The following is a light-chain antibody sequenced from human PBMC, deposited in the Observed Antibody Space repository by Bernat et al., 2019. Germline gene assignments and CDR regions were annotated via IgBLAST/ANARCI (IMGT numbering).Light chain of an antibody. CDR3: CEYAGSSSYV. J-gene: IGLJ1*01. CDR2: EVS. V-gene: IGLV2-23*02. Sequence: QSALTQPASVSGSPGQSITISCTGTSSDVGSYNLVSWYQQHPGKAPKLMIYEVSKRPSGVSNRFSGSKSGNTASLTISGLQAEDEADYYCCEYAGSSSYVFGSVTKGTVL. CDR1: SSDVGSYNL.